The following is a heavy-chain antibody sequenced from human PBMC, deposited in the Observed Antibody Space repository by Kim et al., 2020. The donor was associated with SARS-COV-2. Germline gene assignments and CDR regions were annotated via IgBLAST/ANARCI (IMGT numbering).Heavy chain of an antibody. Sequence: GGSLRLSCVASGFTFRNYWMHWVRQAPGKGLVWVSRINSDGDFTNYADSVRGRFTISRDNAKNTFYLQMNSLRAEDTAVYYCARLGFWGSYAAYDVWGQGTMVTVCS. CDR1: GFTFRNYW. D-gene: IGHD3-16*01. CDR3: ARLGFWGSYAAYDV. J-gene: IGHJ3*01. V-gene: IGHV3-74*01. CDR2: INSDGDFT.